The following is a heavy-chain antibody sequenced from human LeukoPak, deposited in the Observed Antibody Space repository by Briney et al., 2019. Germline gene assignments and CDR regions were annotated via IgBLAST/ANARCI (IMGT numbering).Heavy chain of an antibody. CDR1: GYTFTSYD. D-gene: IGHD3-22*01. CDR3: ARNQRAIYDSSGYWYNWFDP. J-gene: IGHJ5*02. V-gene: IGHV1-8*01. Sequence: GASVKVSCKASGYTFTSYDINWVRQATGQGLEWMGWMNPNSGNTGYAQKFQGRVTMTRNTSISTAYMELSSLRSEDTAVYYCARNQRAIYDSSGYWYNWFDPWGQGTLVTVSS. CDR2: MNPNSGNT.